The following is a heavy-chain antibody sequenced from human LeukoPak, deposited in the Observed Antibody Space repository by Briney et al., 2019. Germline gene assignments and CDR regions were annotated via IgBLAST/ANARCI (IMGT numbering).Heavy chain of an antibody. CDR2: IYTSGST. J-gene: IGHJ3*02. CDR3: ARMGDDFWSGYRDAFDI. D-gene: IGHD3-3*01. Sequence: SQTLSLTCTVSGGSISSGSYYWSCIRRPAGKGLEWIGRIYTSGSTNYNPSLKSRVTISVDTSKNQFSLKLSSVTAADTAVYYCARMGDDFWSGYRDAFDIWGQGTMVTVSS. CDR1: GGSISSGSYY. V-gene: IGHV4-61*02.